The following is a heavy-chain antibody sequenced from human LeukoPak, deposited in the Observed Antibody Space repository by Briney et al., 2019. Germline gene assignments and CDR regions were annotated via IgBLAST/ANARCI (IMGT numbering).Heavy chain of an antibody. CDR3: AGDGPPYGDYDDY. D-gene: IGHD4-17*01. J-gene: IGHJ4*02. CDR2: IYSGGST. V-gene: IGHV3-66*01. Sequence: GGSLRLSCAASGFTVSSNYMSWVRQAPGKGLEWVSVIYSGGSTYYADSVKGRFTISRDNSKNTLYLQMNSLRAEDTAVYYCAGDGPPYGDYDDYWGQGTLVTVSS. CDR1: GFTVSSNY.